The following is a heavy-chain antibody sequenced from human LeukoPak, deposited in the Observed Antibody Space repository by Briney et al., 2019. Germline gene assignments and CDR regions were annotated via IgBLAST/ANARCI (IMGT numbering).Heavy chain of an antibody. D-gene: IGHD4-23*01. J-gene: IGHJ4*02. CDR1: GGSISSYY. CDR3: AGTYGGKLDY. CDR2: IYYSGNT. Sequence: SETLSLTCTVSGGSISSYYWSWIRQPPGRGLEWIGYIYYSGNTNYNPSLKSRVTISVDTSKNQFSLKLSSVTAADTAVYYCAGTYGGKLDYWGQGTLVSVAS. V-gene: IGHV4-59*01.